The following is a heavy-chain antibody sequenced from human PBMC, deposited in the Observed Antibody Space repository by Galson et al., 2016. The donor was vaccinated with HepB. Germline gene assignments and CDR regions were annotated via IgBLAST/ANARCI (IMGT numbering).Heavy chain of an antibody. CDR3: ASHLGGSSLDPFDI. J-gene: IGHJ3*02. V-gene: IGHV3-23*01. CDR1: GLTFRSYA. Sequence: SLRLSCAASGLTFRSYAFSWLRQAPGKGLEWVSVSASGDITYYAHSVKGRFTISRDKSKNTLLLNMISLRAEDTASYYCASHLGGSSLDPFDIWGRGTMVTVSS. D-gene: IGHD3-16*01. CDR2: SASGDIT.